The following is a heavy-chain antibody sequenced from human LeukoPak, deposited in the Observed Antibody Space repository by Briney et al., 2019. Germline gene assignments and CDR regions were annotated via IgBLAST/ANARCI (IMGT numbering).Heavy chain of an antibody. V-gene: IGHV3-23*01. CDR3: AKLTTVSTLHFQH. D-gene: IGHD4-17*01. CDR1: GFTFSSYA. Sequence: GGPLRLSCAASGFTFSSYAMSWVRQAPGKGLEWVSAISGSGGSTYYADSVKGRFTISRDNSKNTLYLQMNSLRAEDTAVYYCAKLTTVSTLHFQHWGQGTLVTVSS. J-gene: IGHJ1*01. CDR2: ISGSGGST.